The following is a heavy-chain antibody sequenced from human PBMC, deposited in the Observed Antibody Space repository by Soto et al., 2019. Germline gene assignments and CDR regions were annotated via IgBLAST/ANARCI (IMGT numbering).Heavy chain of an antibody. Sequence: QVQLVQSGAEVKKPGASVKVSCKASGYTFTGYYMHWVRQAPGQGLEWMGWINPNSGGTNNAQKFQGCVTMTRDRSIRTAYMELSRMTSDDTAVYYCARNHPWFGDSTRYYYYCGMDVWGQGTTVTVCS. CDR2: INPNSGGT. V-gene: IGHV1-2*04. CDR1: GYTFTGYY. D-gene: IGHD3-10*01. CDR3: ARNHPWFGDSTRYYYYCGMDV. J-gene: IGHJ6*02.